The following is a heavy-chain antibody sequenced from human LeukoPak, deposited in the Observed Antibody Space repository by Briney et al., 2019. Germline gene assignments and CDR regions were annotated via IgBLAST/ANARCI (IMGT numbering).Heavy chain of an antibody. CDR2: ISSSSNNI. V-gene: IGHV3-48*02. J-gene: IGHJ6*02. CDR1: GFTFSTYT. Sequence: GGSLRLSCAPSGFTFSTYTMNWVRQAPGKGLEWVSSISSSSNNIYYADSVNGRFTISRDNAKNSLYLQMNSLRDEDTAVYYCAGAMVRAYGMDVWGQGTTVTVSS. D-gene: IGHD3-10*01. CDR3: AGAMVRAYGMDV.